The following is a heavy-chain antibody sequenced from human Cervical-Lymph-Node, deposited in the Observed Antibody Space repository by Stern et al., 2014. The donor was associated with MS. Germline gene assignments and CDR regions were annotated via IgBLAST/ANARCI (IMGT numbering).Heavy chain of an antibody. V-gene: IGHV1-3*02. Sequence: QVQLVESGAEVRQPGASVKVSCKASGYTFTSYGIHWVRQAPGQRLEWMGWSNAGHGNKKYSQEVQGRVTITRYTSASTAYMELGSLRSEDMAVYYCARGGGGYSYGLDYWGQGTLVTVSS. CDR1: GYTFTSYG. J-gene: IGHJ4*02. CDR3: ARGGGGYSYGLDY. CDR2: SNAGHGNK. D-gene: IGHD5-18*01.